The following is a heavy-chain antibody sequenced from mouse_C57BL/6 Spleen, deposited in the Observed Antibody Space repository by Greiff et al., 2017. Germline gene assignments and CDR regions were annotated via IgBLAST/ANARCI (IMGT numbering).Heavy chain of an antibody. Sequence: EVQLQQSGPELVKPGASVKISCKASGYSFTGYYMNWVKQSPEKSLEWIGEINPSTGGTTYNQKFKAKATLTVDKSSSTAYMQLKSLTSEDSAVYYCARWVLRSRGYFDVWGTGTTVTVSS. J-gene: IGHJ1*03. D-gene: IGHD1-1*01. V-gene: IGHV1-42*01. CDR3: ARWVLRSRGYFDV. CDR2: INPSTGGT. CDR1: GYSFTGYY.